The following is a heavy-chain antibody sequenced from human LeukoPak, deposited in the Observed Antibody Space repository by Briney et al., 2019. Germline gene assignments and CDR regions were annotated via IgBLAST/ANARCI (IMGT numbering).Heavy chain of an antibody. CDR2: IYYSGST. V-gene: IGHV4-59*01. Sequence: SETLSLTCTVSGGSISSYYWSWIRQPPGKGLEWIGYIYYSGSTNYNPSLKSRVTISVDTSKNQFSLKLSSVTAADTAVYYCACQAMVRAVNYYYYGMDVWGKGTTVTVSS. J-gene: IGHJ6*04. CDR1: GGSISSYY. CDR3: ACQAMVRAVNYYYYGMDV. D-gene: IGHD3-10*01.